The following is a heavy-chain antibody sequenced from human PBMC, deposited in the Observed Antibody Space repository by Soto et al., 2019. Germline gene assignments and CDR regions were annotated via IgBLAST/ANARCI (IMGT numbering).Heavy chain of an antibody. Sequence: EVQLLESGGGLVQPGGSLRLSCAASGFTFSSYAMRWVRQAPGKGLEWVSAISGSGDSTYYADSVKGRFTVSRDTSKNTLSLQMNSLRAEDTAVYYCASRGSGSDYDYWGQGTLVTVSS. V-gene: IGHV3-23*01. J-gene: IGHJ4*02. D-gene: IGHD1-26*01. CDR3: ASRGSGSDYDY. CDR2: ISGSGDST. CDR1: GFTFSSYA.